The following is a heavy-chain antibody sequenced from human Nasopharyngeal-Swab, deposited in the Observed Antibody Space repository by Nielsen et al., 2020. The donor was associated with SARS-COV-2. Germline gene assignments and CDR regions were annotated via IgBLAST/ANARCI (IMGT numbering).Heavy chain of an antibody. J-gene: IGHJ4*02. D-gene: IGHD3-3*01. V-gene: IGHV3-33*01. CDR2: IWYDGSNK. Sequence: WIRQPPGKGLEWVAVIWYDGSNKYYADSVKGRFTISRDNSKNTLYLQMNSLRAEDTAVYYCARVPGEWLLVGNPDYWGQGTLVTVSS. CDR3: ARVPGEWLLVGNPDY.